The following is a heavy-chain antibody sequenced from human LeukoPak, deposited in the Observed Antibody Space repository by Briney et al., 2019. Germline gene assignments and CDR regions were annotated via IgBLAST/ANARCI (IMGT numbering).Heavy chain of an antibody. D-gene: IGHD2-2*01. CDR2: IYYSGST. V-gene: IGHV4-59*11. J-gene: IGHJ5*02. CDR3: AREYCSSTSCYPLTWFDP. Sequence: SETLSLTCTVSGGSISSHYWSWIRQPPGKGLEWIGYIYYSGSTNYNPSLKSRVTISVDTSKNQFSLKLSSVTAADTAVYYCAREYCSSTSCYPLTWFDPWGQGTLVTVSS. CDR1: GGSISSHY.